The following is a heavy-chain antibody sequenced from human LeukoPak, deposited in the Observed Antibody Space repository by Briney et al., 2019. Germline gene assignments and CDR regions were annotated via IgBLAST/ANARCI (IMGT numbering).Heavy chain of an antibody. D-gene: IGHD1-26*01. V-gene: IGHV3-7*01. J-gene: IGHJ4*02. CDR3: ARGWEPFDY. CDR1: GFTFSSYG. Sequence: PGGSLRLSCAASGFTFSSYGMSWVRQAPGKGLEWVANIKPDGSEKYYVDYVKGRFTISRDNAKNSLYLQMNSLRAEDTAVYYCARGWEPFDYWGPGTLVTVSS. CDR2: IKPDGSEK.